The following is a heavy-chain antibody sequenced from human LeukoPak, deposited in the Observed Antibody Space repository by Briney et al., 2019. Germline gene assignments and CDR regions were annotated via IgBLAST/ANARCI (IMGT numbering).Heavy chain of an antibody. Sequence: PGGSLRLSCAASGFTFDDYGMGWVRHAPGKGLEGVLGINWNGGSTVYADSVKGRFTIYRDKTKNSMYLQMNSLRAEDTALYYCARVKHYYDSSGYYYANFVHDAFDIWGQGTMVTVSS. CDR2: INWNGGST. CDR3: ARVKHYYDSSGYYYANFVHDAFDI. V-gene: IGHV3-20*04. D-gene: IGHD3-22*01. J-gene: IGHJ3*02. CDR1: GFTFDDYG.